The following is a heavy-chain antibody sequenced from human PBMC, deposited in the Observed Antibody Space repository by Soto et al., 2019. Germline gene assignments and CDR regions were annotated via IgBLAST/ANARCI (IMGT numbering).Heavy chain of an antibody. CDR1: GGTFSSYA. V-gene: IGHV1-69*01. Sequence: QVQLVQSGAEVKKPESSVKVSCKASGGTFSSYAISWVRQAPGQGLEWMGGIIPIFGTANYAQKFQGRVTITAVESTSTAYMELSSLRYDDTAVYYCARRPIVVDYFDYWGQGTLVTVSS. D-gene: IGHD3-22*01. CDR3: ARRPIVVDYFDY. J-gene: IGHJ4*02. CDR2: IIPIFGTA.